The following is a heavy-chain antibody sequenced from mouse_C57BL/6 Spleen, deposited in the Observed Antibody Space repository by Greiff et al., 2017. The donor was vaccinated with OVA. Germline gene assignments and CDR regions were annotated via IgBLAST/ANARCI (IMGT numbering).Heavy chain of an antibody. CDR3: ARYYYSNHYFDY. Sequence: VQLQQSGPGLVQPSQSLSITCTVSGFSLTSYGVHWVRQSPGKGLAWLGVIWSGGSTDYNAAFISRLSISKDNSKSQVFFKMNSLQADDTAIYYCARYYYSNHYFDYWGQGTTLTVSS. J-gene: IGHJ2*01. CDR2: IWSGGST. D-gene: IGHD2-5*01. V-gene: IGHV2-2*01. CDR1: GFSLTSYG.